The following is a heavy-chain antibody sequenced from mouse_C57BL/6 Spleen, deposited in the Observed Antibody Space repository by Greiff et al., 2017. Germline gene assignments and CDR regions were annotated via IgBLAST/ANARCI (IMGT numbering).Heavy chain of an antibody. CDR3: ARAGAQAFAD. Sequence: EVQLQQSGPELVKPGASVKISCKASGYTFTDYYMNWVKQSHGKSLEWIGDINPNNGGTSYNQKFKGKATLTVDKSSSTAYMELRSLTSEDSAVYYCARAGAQAFADWGQGTLVTVSA. CDR2: INPNNGGT. V-gene: IGHV1-26*01. J-gene: IGHJ3*01. D-gene: IGHD3-2*02. CDR1: GYTFTDYY.